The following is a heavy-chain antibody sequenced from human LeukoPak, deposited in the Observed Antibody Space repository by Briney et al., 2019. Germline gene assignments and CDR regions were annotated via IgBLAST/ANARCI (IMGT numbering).Heavy chain of an antibody. D-gene: IGHD3-22*01. CDR1: GFTLSSHG. J-gene: IGHJ4*02. V-gene: IGHV3-30*02. Sequence: PGGSLRLSCAASGFTLSSHGMYWVRQAPGKGLEWVAFIYHDGSNKYYVDSVKGRFTISRDNSKNTLYLQMNSLRPEDTAVYYCAKDSASSYESSGPYYFDHWGQGTLVTVSS. CDR3: AKDSASSYESSGPYYFDH. CDR2: IYHDGSNK.